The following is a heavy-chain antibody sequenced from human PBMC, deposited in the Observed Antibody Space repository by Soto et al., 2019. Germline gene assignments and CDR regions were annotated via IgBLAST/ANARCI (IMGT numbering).Heavy chain of an antibody. J-gene: IGHJ4*02. Sequence: GASVKVSCKASGGTFSIYAISWVRQAPGQGLEWMGGIIPIFGTANYAQKFQGRVTITADESTSTAYMELSSLRSEDTAVYYCARQSGLGIAAAGYYFDYWGQGTLVTVSS. CDR3: ARQSGLGIAAAGYYFDY. CDR2: IIPIFGTA. CDR1: GGTFSIYA. V-gene: IGHV1-69*13. D-gene: IGHD6-13*01.